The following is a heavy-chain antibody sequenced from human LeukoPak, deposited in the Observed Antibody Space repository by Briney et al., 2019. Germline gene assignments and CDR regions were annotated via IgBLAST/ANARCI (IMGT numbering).Heavy chain of an antibody. D-gene: IGHD6-13*01. CDR1: GGSISYFY. CDR2: IYTSGST. V-gene: IGHV4-4*07. CDR3: ARYSSSWSDFNWFDP. Sequence: SETLSLTCTVSGGSISYFYWSWIRQPAGKGLEWIGRIYTSGSTNYNPSLKSRVTMSVDTSKNQFSLKLSSVTAADTAVYYCARYSSSWSDFNWFDPWGQGTLVTVSS. J-gene: IGHJ5*02.